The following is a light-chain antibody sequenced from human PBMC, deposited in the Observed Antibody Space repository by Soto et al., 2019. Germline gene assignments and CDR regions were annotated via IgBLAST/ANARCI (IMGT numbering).Light chain of an antibody. Sequence: QSLVTQPASVSGSPGQSITISCTGTNSDVGAYIYVSWYQQHPGKAPKLMVYDINNRPSGVSNRFSGSKSANTASLTISGLQADDEADYYCVSFTTKSSYVFGTGTKVTVL. V-gene: IGLV2-14*03. CDR1: NSDVGAYIY. CDR3: VSFTTKSSYV. J-gene: IGLJ1*01. CDR2: DIN.